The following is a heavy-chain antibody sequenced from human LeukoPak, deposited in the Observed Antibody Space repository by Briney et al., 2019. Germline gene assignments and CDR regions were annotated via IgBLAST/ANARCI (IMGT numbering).Heavy chain of an antibody. D-gene: IGHD3-10*01. CDR2: IYYSGST. V-gene: IGHV4-31*03. CDR1: GGSISSGGYY. CDR3: ARAQSITMVRGVTDLTPYFDY. J-gene: IGHJ4*02. Sequence: PSQTLSLTCTVSGGSISSGGYYWSWIRQHPGKGPEWIGYIYYSGSTYYNPSLKSRVTISVDTSKNQFSLKLSSVTAADTAVYYCARAQSITMVRGVTDLTPYFDYWGQGTLVTVSS.